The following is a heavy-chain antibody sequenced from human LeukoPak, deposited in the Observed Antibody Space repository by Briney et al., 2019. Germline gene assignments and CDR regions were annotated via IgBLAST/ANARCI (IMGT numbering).Heavy chain of an antibody. Sequence: GGSLRLSWAASGFTFSSYDMNWVRQAPGKGLEWVSYVSSSSSIIQYADSVKGRFTVSRDNAKNSLYLQMNSLRAEDTAVYYCARDHMGYDYWGQGTLVTVSS. CDR3: ARDHMGYDY. CDR2: VSSSSSII. V-gene: IGHV3-48*04. CDR1: GFTFSSYD. J-gene: IGHJ4*02. D-gene: IGHD1-26*01.